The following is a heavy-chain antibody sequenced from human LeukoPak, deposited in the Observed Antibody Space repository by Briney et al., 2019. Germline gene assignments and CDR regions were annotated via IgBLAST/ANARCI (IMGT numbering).Heavy chain of an antibody. Sequence: PSETLSLTCTVSGGSITSREHYCSWIRQPPGEGPEWIGYVAYTGSTNYNPSLSSRVTMSVDTSKNQFSLKLSSVTAADTAVYYCATDQYDSSGYFLGNDYWGQGILVTVSS. CDR1: GGSITSREHY. CDR3: ATDQYDSSGYFLGNDY. J-gene: IGHJ4*02. D-gene: IGHD3-22*01. V-gene: IGHV4-30-4*01. CDR2: VAYTGST.